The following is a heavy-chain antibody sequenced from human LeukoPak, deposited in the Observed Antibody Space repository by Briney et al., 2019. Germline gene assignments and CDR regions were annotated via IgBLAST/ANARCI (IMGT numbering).Heavy chain of an antibody. J-gene: IGHJ4*02. D-gene: IGHD3-3*01. CDR3: ARGRNDFWSGYSAFDY. Sequence: SVKVSCKASGGTFSSYAISWVRQAPGQRLEWMGGIIPIFGTANYAQKFQGRVTITTDESTSTAYMELSSLRSEDTAVYYCARGRNDFWSGYSAFDYWGQGTLVTVSS. CDR1: GGTFSSYA. V-gene: IGHV1-69*05. CDR2: IIPIFGTA.